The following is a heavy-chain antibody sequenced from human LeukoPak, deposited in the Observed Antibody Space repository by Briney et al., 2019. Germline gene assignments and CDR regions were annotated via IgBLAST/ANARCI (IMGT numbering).Heavy chain of an antibody. D-gene: IGHD3-9*01. CDR2: ISSSGSAI. V-gene: IGHV3-48*03. CDR3: AKAEGYDILTGLDY. CDR1: GFSFSTYE. J-gene: IGHJ4*02. Sequence: GGSLRLSCTTSGFSFSTYEFNWVRQAPGKGLEWVAYISSSGSAIYYADSVKGRFTISRDNSKNTLYLQMNSLRTEDTAVYYCAKAEGYDILTGLDYWGQGTLVTVSS.